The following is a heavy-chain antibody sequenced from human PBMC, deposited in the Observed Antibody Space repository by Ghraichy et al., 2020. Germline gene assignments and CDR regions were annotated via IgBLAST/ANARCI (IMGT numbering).Heavy chain of an antibody. D-gene: IGHD5-24*01. CDR1: GFTFSDYY. CDR3: ARGARGVATTAEYFQH. Sequence: LSLTCAASGFTFSDYYMSWIRQAPGKGLEWVSYISSSGSTIYYADSVKGRFTISRDNAKNSLYLQMNSLRAEDTAVYYCARGARGVATTAEYFQHWGQGTLVTVSS. CDR2: ISSSGSTI. V-gene: IGHV3-11*01. J-gene: IGHJ1*01.